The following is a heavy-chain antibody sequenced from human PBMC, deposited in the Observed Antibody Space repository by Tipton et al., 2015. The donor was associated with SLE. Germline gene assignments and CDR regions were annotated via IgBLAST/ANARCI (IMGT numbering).Heavy chain of an antibody. Sequence: TLSLTCTVSDDSISNYYWSWIRQSPGKGLEWIGYGYYIGSTNYNPSLKSRLTISVDTSKNQFSLRLSSVSAADTAMYYCARGTAKYQLILSDGFDMWGQGTMVTVSS. J-gene: IGHJ3*02. CDR3: ARGTAKYQLILSDGFDM. CDR2: GYYIGST. V-gene: IGHV4-59*01. CDR1: DDSISNYY. D-gene: IGHD2-2*01.